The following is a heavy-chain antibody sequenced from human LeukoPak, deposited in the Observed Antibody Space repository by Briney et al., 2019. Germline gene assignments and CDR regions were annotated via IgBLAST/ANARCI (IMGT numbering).Heavy chain of an antibody. D-gene: IGHD6-13*01. CDR3: ARGSDGGAAAGPDY. CDR1: GFTFDDYG. CDR2: INWNGGST. Sequence: GGSLRLSCAASGFTFDDYGMSWVRQAPGKGLEWVSGINWNGGSTGYADSVKGRFTISRDNAKNSLYLRMNSLRAEDTALYYCARGSDGGAAAGPDYWGQGTLSPSPQ. V-gene: IGHV3-20*04. J-gene: IGHJ4*02.